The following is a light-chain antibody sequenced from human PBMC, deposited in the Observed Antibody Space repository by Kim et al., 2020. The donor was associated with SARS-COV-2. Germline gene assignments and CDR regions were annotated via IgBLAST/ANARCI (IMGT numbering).Light chain of an antibody. CDR1: QGSSSY. Sequence: SLLSASVGARVIITCRASQGSSSYLAWYQQKPGKAPKLLIYAATALQSGVPSRFSGSRSGTEFTLTISSLQPEDFATYYCQQLRSFGGGTKVDIK. CDR3: QQLRS. V-gene: IGKV1-9*01. CDR2: AAT. J-gene: IGKJ4*01.